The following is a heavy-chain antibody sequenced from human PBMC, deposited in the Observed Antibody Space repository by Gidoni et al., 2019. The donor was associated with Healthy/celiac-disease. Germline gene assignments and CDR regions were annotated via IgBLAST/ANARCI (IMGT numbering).Heavy chain of an antibody. V-gene: IGHV3-23*01. CDR1: GFTFSRYA. J-gene: IGHJ4*02. D-gene: IGHD6-19*01. CDR2: ISGSGGST. CDR3: ATLAVAGTGEDLDY. Sequence: EVQLLESGGGLVQPGGSLRLSCAASGFTFSRYAMSWVRQAPGKGLAWVSAISGSGGSTYYADSVKGRFTISRDNSTNTLYLQMNSLRAEDTAVYYCATLAVAGTGEDLDYWGQGTLVTVSS.